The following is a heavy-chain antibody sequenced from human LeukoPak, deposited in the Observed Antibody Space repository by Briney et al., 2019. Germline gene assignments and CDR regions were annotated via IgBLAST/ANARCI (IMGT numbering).Heavy chain of an antibody. CDR1: GFTFSSYS. V-gene: IGHV3-48*01. CDR2: ISSSSSTI. D-gene: IGHD3-3*01. J-gene: IGHJ5*02. CDR3: ARVYDFREGWFDP. Sequence: GGSLRLSCAASGFTFSSYSMNWVRQAPGKGLEWVSYISSSSSTIYNADSVKGRLTISRDNAKNSLYLQMNSLRAEDTAVYYCARVYDFREGWFDPWGQGTLVTVSS.